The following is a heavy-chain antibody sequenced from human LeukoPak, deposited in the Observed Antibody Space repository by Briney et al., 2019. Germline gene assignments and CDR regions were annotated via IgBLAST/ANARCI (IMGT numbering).Heavy chain of an antibody. CDR2: ISYDGSNK. V-gene: IGHV3-30*18. J-gene: IGHJ4*02. D-gene: IGHD2-15*01. CDR1: GFTFSSYG. CDR3: AKLGYCSGGSCSPFDY. Sequence: GGSLRLSCAASGFTFSSYGMHWVRQAPGKGLEWVAAISYDGSNKYYADSVKGRFTISRDNSKNTLYLQMNSLRAEDTAVYYCAKLGYCSGGSCSPFDYWGQGTLVTVSS.